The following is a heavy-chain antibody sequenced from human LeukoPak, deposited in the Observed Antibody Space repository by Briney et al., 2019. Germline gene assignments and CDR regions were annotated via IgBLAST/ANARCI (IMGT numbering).Heavy chain of an antibody. CDR2: IYHSGST. V-gene: IGHV4-59*08. Sequence: GKGLEWIGYIYHSGSTNYNPSLKSRVTISVDTSKNQFSLKLNSVTAADTAVYYCARHYGPWGQGTLVTVSS. J-gene: IGHJ5*02. CDR3: ARHYGP. D-gene: IGHD3-10*01.